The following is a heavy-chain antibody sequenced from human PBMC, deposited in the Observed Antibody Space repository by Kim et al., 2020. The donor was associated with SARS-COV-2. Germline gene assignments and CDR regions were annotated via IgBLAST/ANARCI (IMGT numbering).Heavy chain of an antibody. CDR2: IGSST. Sequence: GGSLRLSCAASGFTFSSYPMTWVRQAPGKGLEWVSGIGSSTYYADSVKGRFTIARDNSQNTLYLQMNSLRVEDTAVYYCAKWEWESQKKSHFAYWGQGTLVTVSS. D-gene: IGHD1-26*01. V-gene: IGHV3-23*01. J-gene: IGHJ4*02. CDR3: AKWEWESQKKSHFAY. CDR1: GFTFSSYP.